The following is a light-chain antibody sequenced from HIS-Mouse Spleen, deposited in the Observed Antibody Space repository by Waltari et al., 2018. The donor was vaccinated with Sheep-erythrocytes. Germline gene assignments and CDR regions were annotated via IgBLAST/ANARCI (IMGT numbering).Light chain of an antibody. CDR1: QGISSA. Sequence: AIQLTQSPSSLSASVGDRVTITCRASQGISSALAWYQQKPGKVPKLLIYDASSLESGVPSRFSGSGSGTDFTLTISSLQPEDFATYYCQQFNSYLYTFGQGTKLEIK. V-gene: IGKV1-13*02. J-gene: IGKJ2*01. CDR2: DAS. CDR3: QQFNSYLYT.